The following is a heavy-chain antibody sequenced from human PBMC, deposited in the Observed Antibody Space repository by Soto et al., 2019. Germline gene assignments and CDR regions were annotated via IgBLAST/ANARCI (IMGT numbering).Heavy chain of an antibody. D-gene: IGHD1-26*01. Sequence: SVKVSCKASGGTFSSYAISWVRQAPGQGLEWMGGIIPIFGTANYAQKFQGRVTITADESTSTAYMELSSLRSEDTAVYYCARAIVGASYYYYGMDVWGQGTTVTVSS. V-gene: IGHV1-69*13. CDR1: GGTFSSYA. CDR3: ARAIVGASYYYYGMDV. J-gene: IGHJ6*02. CDR2: IIPIFGTA.